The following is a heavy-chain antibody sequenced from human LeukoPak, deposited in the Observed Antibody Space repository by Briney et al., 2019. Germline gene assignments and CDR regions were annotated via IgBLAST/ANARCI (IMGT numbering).Heavy chain of an antibody. CDR1: GFSISSYF. J-gene: IGHJ5*02. CDR3: VREGTAGTNLNWVDT. D-gene: IGHD1-1*01. Sequence: PSETLALTCTVSGFSISSYFWTWIRQPPGKGLEWIGHISNSGSTNFNPSLKSRGTTLVATSTNQFRLMLSSVTDADTAVYYCVREGTAGTNLNWVDTWGQGTLVTVSS. V-gene: IGHV4-59*01. CDR2: ISNSGST.